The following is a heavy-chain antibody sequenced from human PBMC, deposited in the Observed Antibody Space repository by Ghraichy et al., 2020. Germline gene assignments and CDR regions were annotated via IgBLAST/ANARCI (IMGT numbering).Heavy chain of an antibody. CDR2: IFYSGST. D-gene: IGHD3-10*01. V-gene: IGHV4-59*01. CDR3: ARMGGYKAPLWY. CDR1: GASIRTYF. J-gene: IGHJ4*02. Sequence: SETLSLTCTVSGASIRTYFWSWIRQPPGKGLEWIGDIFYSGSTNYNPSLKSRVTISVDASNNQFSLNLSSVTAADTTVYYCARMGGYKAPLWYWGQGTLGAGSS.